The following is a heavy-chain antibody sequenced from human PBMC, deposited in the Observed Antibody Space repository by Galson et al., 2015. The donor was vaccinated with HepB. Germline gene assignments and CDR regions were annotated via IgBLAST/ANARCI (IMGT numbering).Heavy chain of an antibody. CDR1: GGSFSGYY. CDR3: AGVHRPPAS. CDR2: INHSGST. D-gene: IGHD2-2*01. Sequence: ETLSLTCAVYGGSFSGYYWSWIRQPPGKGLEWIGEINHSGSTNYNPSLKSRVTISVDTSRNQFSLKLSSVTAADTAVYYCAGVHRPPASWGQGTLVTVSS. J-gene: IGHJ4*02. V-gene: IGHV4-34*01.